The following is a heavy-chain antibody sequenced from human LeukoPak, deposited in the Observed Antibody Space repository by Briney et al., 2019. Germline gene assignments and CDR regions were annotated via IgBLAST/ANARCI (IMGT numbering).Heavy chain of an antibody. Sequence: GGSLRLSCAASGFTFSSYAMSWVRQAPGKGLEWVSAISGSGGSTFYADSVKGRFTISRDNPKNTLYLQMNSLRAEDTAVYYCARDDVAVTGALDFWGQGTLVTVSS. V-gene: IGHV3-23*01. CDR2: ISGSGGST. D-gene: IGHD6-19*01. J-gene: IGHJ4*02. CDR1: GFTFSSYA. CDR3: ARDDVAVTGALDF.